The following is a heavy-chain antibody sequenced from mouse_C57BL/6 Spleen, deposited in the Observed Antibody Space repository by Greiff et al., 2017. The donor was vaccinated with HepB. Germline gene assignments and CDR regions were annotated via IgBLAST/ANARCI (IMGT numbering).Heavy chain of an antibody. CDR2: IYPGSGNT. D-gene: IGHD2-1*01. J-gene: IGHJ4*01. CDR1: GYSFTSYY. Sequence: QVQLKQSGPELVKPGASVKISCKASGYSFTSYYIHWVKQRPGQGLEWIGWIYPGSGNTKYNEKFKGKATLTADTSSSTAYMQLSSLTSEDSAVYYCAREAYGNYGGYAMDYWGQGTSVTVSS. CDR3: AREAYGNYGGYAMDY. V-gene: IGHV1-66*01.